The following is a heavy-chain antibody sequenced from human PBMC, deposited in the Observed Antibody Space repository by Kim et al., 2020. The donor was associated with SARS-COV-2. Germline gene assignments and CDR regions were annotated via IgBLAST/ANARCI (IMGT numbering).Heavy chain of an antibody. D-gene: IGHD4-17*01. CDR3: ARYLTTHDYGDPGNWFDP. CDR1: GYTFTSYG. CDR2: ISAYNGNT. Sequence: ASVKVSCKASGYTFTSYGISWVRQAPGQGLEWMGWISAYNGNTNYAQKLQGRVTMTTDTSTSTAYMELRSLRSDDTAVYYCARYLTTHDYGDPGNWFDPWGQGTLVTVSS. V-gene: IGHV1-18*04. J-gene: IGHJ5*02.